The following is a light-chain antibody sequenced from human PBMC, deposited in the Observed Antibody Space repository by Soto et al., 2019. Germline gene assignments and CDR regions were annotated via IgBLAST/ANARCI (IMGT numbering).Light chain of an antibody. CDR1: SSDIGAYDY. Sequence: QSALTQPASLSGSPGQSITISCTGTSSDIGAYDYVSWFQQHPGKAPKLMISEVSNRPSGVSNRFSGSKSGNTASLTISGLQAEDEADYYCSSYTSSSPLFGGGTQLTVL. J-gene: IGLJ2*01. V-gene: IGLV2-14*01. CDR3: SSYTSSSPL. CDR2: EVS.